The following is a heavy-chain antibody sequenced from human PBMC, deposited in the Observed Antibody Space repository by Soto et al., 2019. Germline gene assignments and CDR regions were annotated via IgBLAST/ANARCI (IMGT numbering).Heavy chain of an antibody. CDR1: GFTFSSYA. J-gene: IGHJ4*02. CDR2: ISYDGSNK. D-gene: IGHD2-21*02. CDR3: ARDRTVVVTAILDFVY. V-gene: IGHV3-30-3*01. Sequence: PGGSLSLSCAASGFTFSSYAMHWVRQAPGKGLEWVAVISYDGSNKYYADSVKGRFTISRDNSKNTLYLQMNSLRAEDTAVYYCARDRTVVVTAILDFVYWGQGTMVTV.